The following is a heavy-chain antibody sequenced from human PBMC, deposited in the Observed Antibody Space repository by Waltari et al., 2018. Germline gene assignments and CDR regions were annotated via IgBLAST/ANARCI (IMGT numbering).Heavy chain of an antibody. CDR2: IDHSGGT. CDR3: ASHCSGGTCYHGFDI. J-gene: IGHJ3*02. D-gene: IGHD2-15*01. CDR1: GGSFGAYY. Sequence: QVQLQQWGAGLLMPSETLSLTCAVYGGSFGAYYWSWIRQPPGKGLEWIGQIDHSGGTRYTPALKSRVTVSLDTSKNQFSLKLSSVTAADTAVYYCASHCSGGTCYHGFDIWGQGTMVTVSS. V-gene: IGHV4-34*02.